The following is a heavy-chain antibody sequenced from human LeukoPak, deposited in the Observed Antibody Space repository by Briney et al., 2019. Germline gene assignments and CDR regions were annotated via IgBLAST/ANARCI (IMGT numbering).Heavy chain of an antibody. CDR1: GFTFINFG. J-gene: IGHJ4*02. CDR2: VWYDGNNK. V-gene: IGHV3-33*06. D-gene: IGHD6-19*01. Sequence: GGSLRLSCAASGFTFINFGMHWVRQAPGKGPEWVAIVWYDGNNKYYADSVKGRFTISRDNSKNTLYLQMNYLRAEDTAVYYCAKLSGWYQGFDYWGQGTLVTVSS. CDR3: AKLSGWYQGFDY.